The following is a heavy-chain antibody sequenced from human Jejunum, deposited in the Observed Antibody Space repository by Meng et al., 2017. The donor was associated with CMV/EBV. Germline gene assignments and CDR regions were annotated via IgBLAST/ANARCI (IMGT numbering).Heavy chain of an antibody. V-gene: IGHV1-18*01. CDR3: GRGSYFDY. CDR1: GYTFNTYG. D-gene: IGHD3-10*01. Sequence: QVQLVQSGAEVKKPGAPVKVSCNASGYTFNTYGISWVRQAPGQGLEWMGWISTYNGDTNYAQNLQGRVTMTTDTSTNTVYMELRSLRSDDTAVYYCGRGSYFDYWGQGTLVTVSS. J-gene: IGHJ4*02. CDR2: ISTYNGDT.